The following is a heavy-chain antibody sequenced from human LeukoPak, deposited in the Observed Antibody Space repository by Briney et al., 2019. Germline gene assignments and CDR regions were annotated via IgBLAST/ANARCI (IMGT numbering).Heavy chain of an antibody. D-gene: IGHD1-26*01. Sequence: HPGGSLRLSCAVSGFTANNFGMMWVRQAPGKGLEWISYIRESGTSVYADSVKGRFTVSRDSAKNSVYLEMNGLRVEDTAVYYCARDGVGVGSTKLDYWGQGTPVTVSS. CDR2: IRESGTSV. CDR3: ARDGVGVGSTKLDY. V-gene: IGHV3-48*03. J-gene: IGHJ4*02. CDR1: GFTANNFG.